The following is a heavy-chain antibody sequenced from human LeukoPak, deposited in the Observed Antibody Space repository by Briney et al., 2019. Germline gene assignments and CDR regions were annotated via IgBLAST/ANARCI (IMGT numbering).Heavy chain of an antibody. CDR3: ARYYYDYDFWSGPPHYYYYGMDV. CDR1: GGSISSGDYY. J-gene: IGHJ6*02. CDR2: IYYSGST. Sequence: PSQTLSLTCTVSGGSISSGDYYWSWIRQPPGKGLEWIGYIYYSGSTNYNPSLKSRVTISVDTSKNQFSLKLSSVTAADTAVYYCARYYYDYDFWSGPPHYYYYGMDVWGQGTTVTVSS. D-gene: IGHD3-3*01. V-gene: IGHV4-30-4*01.